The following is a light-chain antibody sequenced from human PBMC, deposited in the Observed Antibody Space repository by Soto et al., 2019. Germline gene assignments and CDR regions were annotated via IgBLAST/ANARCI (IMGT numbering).Light chain of an antibody. J-gene: IGKJ1*01. CDR1: QSIDTW. Sequence: QSPSTLSASVGDGVTIACRASQSIDTWLAWYQQKPGKAPKLLIYKASILQSGVPSRFSGSGSGTQFTLTISSLQPDDFATYYCQEYETFSPWTFGQGTKVDIK. CDR2: KAS. CDR3: QEYETFSPWT. V-gene: IGKV1-5*03.